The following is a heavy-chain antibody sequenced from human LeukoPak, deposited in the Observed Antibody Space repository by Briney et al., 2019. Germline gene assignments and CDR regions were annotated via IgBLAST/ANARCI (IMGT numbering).Heavy chain of an antibody. J-gene: IGHJ4*02. CDR2: INHSGST. Sequence: SETLSLTCAVYGGSFSGYYWSWIRQPPGKGLEWIGEINHSGSTNYNPSLKSRVTASVDTSKNQFSLNLKSVTAADTAVYYCARTSVAGTKNFDYWGQGILVTVSS. CDR3: ARTSVAGTKNFDY. D-gene: IGHD6-19*01. CDR1: GGSFSGYY. V-gene: IGHV4-34*01.